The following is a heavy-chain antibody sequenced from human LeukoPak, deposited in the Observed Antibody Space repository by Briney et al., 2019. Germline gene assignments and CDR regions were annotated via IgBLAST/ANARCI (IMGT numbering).Heavy chain of an antibody. D-gene: IGHD4-11*01. V-gene: IGHV3-53*01. CDR3: ARGGDYSDYYFDY. J-gene: IGHJ4*02. CDR2: IYSGGSI. CDR1: GFTVSSSY. Sequence: GGPLRLSCAASGFTVSSSYMTWVRQAPGKGLEWVSLIYSGGSIYYADSVKGRFTISRDNSKNTLYLQMNGLRAEDTAVYYCARGGDYSDYYFDYWGQGTLVTVSS.